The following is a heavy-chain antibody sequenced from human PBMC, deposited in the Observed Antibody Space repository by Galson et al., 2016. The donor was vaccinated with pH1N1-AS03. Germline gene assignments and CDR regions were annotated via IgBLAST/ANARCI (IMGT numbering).Heavy chain of an antibody. J-gene: IGHJ2*01. CDR3: ARDVHYYDYIWGTYRYDWYFDL. CDR1: GFTINNNY. V-gene: IGHV3-66*01. CDR2: IYGGGDT. Sequence: SLRLSCAASGFTINNNYMSWVRQAPGKGLEWVSVIYGGGDTFYADSVKGRFTTSRDNSKNAVYLQMNSLRVEDTAVYYCARDVHYYDYIWGTYRYDWYFDLWGRGTLVTVSS. D-gene: IGHD3-16*02.